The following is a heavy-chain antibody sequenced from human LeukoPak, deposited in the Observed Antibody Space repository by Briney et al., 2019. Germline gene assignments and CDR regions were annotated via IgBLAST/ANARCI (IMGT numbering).Heavy chain of an antibody. Sequence: GGSLRLSCAASGFAFSSYSMNWVRQAPEKGLEWVSYISSSSSAIYYADSVKGRFTISRDNAKNSLYLQMNSLRDEDTAVYYCAGNSSGYYPDAFDIWGQGTMVTVSS. D-gene: IGHD3-22*01. CDR1: GFAFSSYS. V-gene: IGHV3-48*02. CDR3: AGNSSGYYPDAFDI. J-gene: IGHJ3*02. CDR2: ISSSSSAI.